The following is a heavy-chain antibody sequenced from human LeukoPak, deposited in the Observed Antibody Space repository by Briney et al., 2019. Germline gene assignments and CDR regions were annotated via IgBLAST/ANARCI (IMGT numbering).Heavy chain of an antibody. CDR1: GGTFSSYA. CDR2: IIPIFGTA. CDR3: ARGGGNSGSSGSGGNY. Sequence: GASVKVSCKASGGTFSSYAISWVRQAPGQGLEWMGGIIPIFGTANYAQKFQGRVTITADESTSTAYMELSSLRSEDTAVYYWARGGGNSGSSGSGGNYWGQGPRVTVSS. D-gene: IGHD6-6*01. J-gene: IGHJ4*02. V-gene: IGHV1-69*13.